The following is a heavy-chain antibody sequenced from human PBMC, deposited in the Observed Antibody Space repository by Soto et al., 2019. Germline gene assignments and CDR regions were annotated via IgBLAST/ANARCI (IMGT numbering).Heavy chain of an antibody. V-gene: IGHV3-30*18. D-gene: IGHD1-7*01. CDR3: AKPGAATSVNLGYFDY. CDR1: GFSFSTYG. Sequence: QVHLVDSGGGVVQPGRSLRLSCATSGFSFSTYGMHWVRQAPGKGLEWVAIASNDGTKKYNGDSVKGRFTVSRDNSVNTVYLQMNNLRAEDTAVYYCAKPGAATSVNLGYFDYWGEGIVVIGSS. J-gene: IGHJ4*02. CDR2: ASNDGTKK.